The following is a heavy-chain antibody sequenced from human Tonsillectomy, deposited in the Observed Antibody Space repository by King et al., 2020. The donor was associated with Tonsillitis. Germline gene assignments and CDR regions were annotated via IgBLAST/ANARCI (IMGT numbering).Heavy chain of an antibody. V-gene: IGHV3-30*18. J-gene: IGHJ3*02. CDR1: GFTFSSSG. D-gene: IGHD3-22*01. CDR3: TKDRTTPYYYDTSGYSYDAFDI. CDR2: ISFDGGNK. Sequence: VQLVESGGGVVQPGRSLRLSFAASGFTFSSSGMHLVRQTPGKGLVWGTAISFDGGNKYYSESVKGRFTSSQDNYKNTRYLQMSSLRPEDTAVYYCTKDRTTPYYYDTSGYSYDAFDIWGQGTMVTVSS.